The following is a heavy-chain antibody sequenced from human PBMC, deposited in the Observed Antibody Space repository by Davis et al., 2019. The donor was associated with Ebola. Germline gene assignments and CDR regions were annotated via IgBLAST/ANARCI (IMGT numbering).Heavy chain of an antibody. CDR2: INPNSGGT. CDR1: GYTFTGYY. CDR3: ASGAYSSSWLVGWFDP. D-gene: IGHD6-13*01. V-gene: IGHV1-2*02. Sequence: AASVKVSCKASGYTFTGYYMHWVRQAPGQGLEWMGWINPNSGGTNYAQKFQGRVTITADKSTSTAYMELSSLRSEDTAVYYCASGAYSSSWLVGWFDPWGQGTLVTVSS. J-gene: IGHJ5*02.